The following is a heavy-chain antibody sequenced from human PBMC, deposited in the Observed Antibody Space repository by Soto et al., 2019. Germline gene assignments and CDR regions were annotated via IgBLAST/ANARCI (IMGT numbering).Heavy chain of an antibody. CDR3: ARWVTIFGATTSYYGMHS. D-gene: IGHD3-3*01. CDR2: IYYSGST. Sequence: SETLSLTCTVSVVSISSSSYYCGWIRQPPWKGLEWIGSIYYSGSTYYNPSLKSRVTISVDTSKNQFSLKLSSVTAADTAVYYCARWVTIFGATTSYYGMHSWGQGTTVTVSS. J-gene: IGHJ6*02. CDR1: VVSISSSSYY. V-gene: IGHV4-39*01.